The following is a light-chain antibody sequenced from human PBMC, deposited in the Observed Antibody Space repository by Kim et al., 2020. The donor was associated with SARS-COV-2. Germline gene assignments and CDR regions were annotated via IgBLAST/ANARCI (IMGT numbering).Light chain of an antibody. CDR2: EVT. CDR3: CSSVGSSGYV. V-gene: IGLV2-23*02. Sequence: GQSITISCTGTSSDVETSNLVSWYQQHPGEAPKLLIYEVTKRPSGVSDRFSGSKSGNTASLTISGLQAEDEADYYCCSSVGSSGYVFGIGTKVTVL. CDR1: SSDVETSNL. J-gene: IGLJ1*01.